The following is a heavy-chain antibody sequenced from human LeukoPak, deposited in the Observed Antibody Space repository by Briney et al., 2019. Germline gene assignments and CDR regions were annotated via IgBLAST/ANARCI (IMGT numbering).Heavy chain of an antibody. CDR2: IYYSGST. CDR3: ARDYGDPSWDYFDY. Sequence: SETLSLTCTVSGGSISSYYWSWIRQPPGRGLEWIGYIYYSGSTNYNPSLKSRVTISVDTSKNQFSLKLSSVTAADTAVYYCARDYGDPSWDYFDYWGQGTLVTVSS. V-gene: IGHV4-59*01. J-gene: IGHJ4*02. CDR1: GGSISSYY. D-gene: IGHD4-17*01.